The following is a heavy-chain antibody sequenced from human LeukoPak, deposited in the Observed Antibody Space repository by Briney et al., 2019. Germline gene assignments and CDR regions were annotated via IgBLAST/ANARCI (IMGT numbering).Heavy chain of an antibody. Sequence: GGSLRLSCAASGFTFSSYAMSWVRQAPGKGLEWASAISGSGGSTYYADSVKGRFTISRDNSKNTLYLQMNSLRAEDTAVYYCAKDRSPDEAAAAYFDYWGQGTLVTVSS. CDR3: AKDRSPDEAAAAYFDY. CDR2: ISGSGGST. D-gene: IGHD6-13*01. V-gene: IGHV3-23*01. CDR1: GFTFSSYA. J-gene: IGHJ4*02.